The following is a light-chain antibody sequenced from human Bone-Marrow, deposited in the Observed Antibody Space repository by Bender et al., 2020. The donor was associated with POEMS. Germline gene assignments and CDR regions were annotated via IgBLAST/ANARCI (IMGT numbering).Light chain of an antibody. Sequence: SYELTQPPSVSVSPGQTARITCSGDEMPNQHAYWYQQKPGQAPVLIIYKTSERPSGIPERFFGSLSGTTVTLTISGVQAEDEADYYCQSADSSGASWVFGGGTKLTVL. CDR2: KTS. CDR1: EMPNQH. J-gene: IGLJ3*02. V-gene: IGLV3-25*03. CDR3: QSADSSGASWV.